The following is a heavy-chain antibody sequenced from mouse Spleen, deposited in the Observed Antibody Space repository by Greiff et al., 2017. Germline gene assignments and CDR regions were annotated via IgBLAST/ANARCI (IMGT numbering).Heavy chain of an antibody. CDR3: ARTYYGNCFAY. CDR1: GYTFTSYW. Sequence: VQGVESGAELVKPGASVKLSCKASGYTFTSYWMHWVKQRPGQGLEWIGEINPSNGRTNYNEKFKSKATLTVDKSSSTAYMQLSSLTSEDSAVYFCARTYYGNCFAYWGQGTLVTVSA. J-gene: IGHJ3*01. CDR2: INPSNGRT. D-gene: IGHD2-10*01. V-gene: IGHV1S81*02.